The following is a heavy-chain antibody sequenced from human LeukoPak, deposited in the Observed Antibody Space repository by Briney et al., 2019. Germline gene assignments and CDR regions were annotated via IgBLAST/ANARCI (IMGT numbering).Heavy chain of an antibody. D-gene: IGHD6-19*01. J-gene: IGHJ4*02. V-gene: IGHV3-21*01. CDR3: ATNYKAVAGSFDY. CDR2: ISGSSSYI. CDR1: GFTFSGYD. Sequence: GGSLRLSCAASGFTFSGYDMNWVRQAPGKGLEWVSSISGSSSYIYYADSMKGRFTISRDNAKNSLYLQMNSLRAEDTAVYYCATNYKAVAGSFDYWGQGTLVTVSS.